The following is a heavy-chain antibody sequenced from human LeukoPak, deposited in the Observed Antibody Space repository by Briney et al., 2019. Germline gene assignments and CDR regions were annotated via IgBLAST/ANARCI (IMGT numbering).Heavy chain of an antibody. CDR3: ARAPCSSTSCYIDY. CDR2: ISGSGGST. J-gene: IGHJ4*02. V-gene: IGHV3-23*01. CDR1: GFTFSSYA. Sequence: QPGGSLRLSCAASGFTFSSYAMSWVRQAPGKGLEWVSAISGSGGSTYYADSVKGRFTIPRDNSKNTLYLQMNSLRAEDTAVYYCARAPCSSTSCYIDYWGQGTLVTVSS. D-gene: IGHD2-2*01.